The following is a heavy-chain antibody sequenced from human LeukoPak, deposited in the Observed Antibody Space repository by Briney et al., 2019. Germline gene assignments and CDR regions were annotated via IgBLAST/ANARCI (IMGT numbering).Heavy chain of an antibody. CDR3: ARALQWQQFTDAFDI. J-gene: IGHJ3*02. D-gene: IGHD5-24*01. CDR1: GDSVSINSAA. V-gene: IGHV6-1*01. CDR2: TYYRSKWYN. Sequence: SQTLSLTFAISGDSVSINSAAWNWIRQSPSRGLEWLGRTYYRSKWYNDYAVSVKSRIIINPDTSKNQFSLQLNSVTPEDTAVYYCARALQWQQFTDAFDIWGQGTMVTVSS.